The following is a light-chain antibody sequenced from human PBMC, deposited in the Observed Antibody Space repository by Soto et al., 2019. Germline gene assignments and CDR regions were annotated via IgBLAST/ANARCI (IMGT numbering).Light chain of an antibody. CDR2: KAS. V-gene: IGKV1-5*03. CDR3: QHYNSYSEA. J-gene: IGKJ1*01. CDR1: QSVGRW. Sequence: IQMTQSPATLPASVGDSVTITCRASQSVGRWLAWYQQKPGKAPQVLIYKASDLKSGVPSRFSGSGSGTEFTLTISSLQPDDFATYYCQHYNSYSEAFGQGTKV.